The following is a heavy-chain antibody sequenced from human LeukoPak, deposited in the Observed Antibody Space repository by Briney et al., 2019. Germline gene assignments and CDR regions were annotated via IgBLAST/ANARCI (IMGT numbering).Heavy chain of an antibody. V-gene: IGHV3-30*04. D-gene: IGHD1-26*01. CDR2: ISFDGTDA. J-gene: IGHJ3*02. CDR3: ANLGIVGATLWPNTDAFDI. Sequence: LPGGSLRLSCAASGFTFSSYAIHWVRQAPGKGLEWVAVISFDGTDAFYADSVKGRFTISRDNAKNSLYLQMNSLRAEDTAVYYCANLGIVGATLWPNTDAFDIWGQGTMVTVSS. CDR1: GFTFSSYA.